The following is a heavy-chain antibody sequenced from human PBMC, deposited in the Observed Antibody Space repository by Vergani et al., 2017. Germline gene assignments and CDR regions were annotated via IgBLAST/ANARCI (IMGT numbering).Heavy chain of an antibody. CDR1: GFTFSSYA. J-gene: IGHJ4*02. CDR3: AKEGDDSSGYYYYFDY. V-gene: IGHV3-23*01. CDR2: ISGSGGST. D-gene: IGHD3-22*01. Sequence: EVQLLESGGGLVQPGGSLRLSCAASGFTFSSYAMSWVRQAPGKGLEWVSAISGSGGSTYYADSVKGRFTISRDNSKNTLYLQMNSLRAEDTAVYYWAKEGDDSSGYYYYFDYWGQGTLVTVSS.